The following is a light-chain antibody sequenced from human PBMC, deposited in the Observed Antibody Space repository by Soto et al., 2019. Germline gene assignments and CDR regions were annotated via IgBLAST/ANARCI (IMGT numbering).Light chain of an antibody. CDR3: QQYDTSTMYT. J-gene: IGKJ2*01. CDR2: DAS. V-gene: IGKV3-20*01. Sequence: EIVLTQSPGTLSLSPGERATLSCRASQSVSSSYLAWYQQKPGQAPRLLIYDASRRSTGIPDRFSGSGSGTDFTLTISRLEPEDFAVYYCQQYDTSTMYTFGQGTKLEIK. CDR1: QSVSSSY.